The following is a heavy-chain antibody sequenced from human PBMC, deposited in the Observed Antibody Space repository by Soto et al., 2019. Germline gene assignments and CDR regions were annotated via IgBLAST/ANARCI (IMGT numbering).Heavy chain of an antibody. D-gene: IGHD3-10*01. CDR1: SGSISSYY. Sequence: QVQLQESGPGLVKPSETLSLTCTVSSGSISSYYWSWIRQPPGKGLEWIGYIYYSGSTNYNPSLKSRVTMSVDTSKTQFSLKLSSMTAADTALYYCAREVTYFGSGRNDAFDIWGQGTMVTVSS. J-gene: IGHJ3*02. CDR2: IYYSGST. V-gene: IGHV4-59*01. CDR3: AREVTYFGSGRNDAFDI.